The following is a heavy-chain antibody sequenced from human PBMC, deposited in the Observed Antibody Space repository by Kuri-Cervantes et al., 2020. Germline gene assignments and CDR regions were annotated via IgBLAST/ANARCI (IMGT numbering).Heavy chain of an antibody. V-gene: IGHV4-4*02. Sequence: GSLRLSCAVSGGSISSSNWWSWVRQPPGKGLEWIGEIYHSGSTNYNPSLKSRVTISVDTSKNQSSLKLSSVTAADTAVYYCASEGRYYDSSGYLWGRGTLVTVSS. CDR3: ASEGRYYDSSGYL. CDR2: IYHSGST. CDR1: GGSISSSNW. J-gene: IGHJ2*01. D-gene: IGHD3-22*01.